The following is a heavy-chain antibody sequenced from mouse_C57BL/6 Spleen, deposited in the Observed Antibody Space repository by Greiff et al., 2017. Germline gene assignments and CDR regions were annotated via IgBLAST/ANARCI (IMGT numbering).Heavy chain of an antibody. CDR1: GYTFTSYW. V-gene: IGHV1-69*01. Sequence: QVQLQQPGAELVMPGASVKLSCKASGYTFTSYWMHWVKQRPGQGLEWIGEIDPSDSYTNYNQKFKGKSTLTVDKSSSTAYMQLSSLTSEDSEVYYCARGDYGYDEAMDYWGQGTSVTVSS. CDR2: IDPSDSYT. D-gene: IGHD2-2*01. J-gene: IGHJ4*01. CDR3: ARGDYGYDEAMDY.